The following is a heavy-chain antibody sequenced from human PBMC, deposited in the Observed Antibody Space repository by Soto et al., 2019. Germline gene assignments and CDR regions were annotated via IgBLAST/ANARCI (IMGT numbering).Heavy chain of an antibody. D-gene: IGHD1-1*01. V-gene: IGHV1-69*08. CDR2: IIPTLGKP. Sequence: QVQLVQSGAEVKNPGSSVKVSCKASGDTFSRHNINWVRQAPGQGLEWMGRIIPTLGKPNYAQKFQGRVTISADMSSTTSYMDLHTLRSDDTAVYYCARDTTPFPYYFGMDVWGQGTTATVSS. J-gene: IGHJ6*02. CDR3: ARDTTPFPYYFGMDV. CDR1: GDTFSRHN.